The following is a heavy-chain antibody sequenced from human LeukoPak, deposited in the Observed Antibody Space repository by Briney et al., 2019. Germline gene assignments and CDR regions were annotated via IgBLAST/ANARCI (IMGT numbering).Heavy chain of an antibody. CDR1: GYTFTSYY. CDR2: INPSGGST. D-gene: IGHD6-13*01. J-gene: IGHJ1*01. CDR3: ARARGTSSWDTGVFQH. V-gene: IGHV1-46*01. Sequence: GASVQVSCKASGYTFTSYYMHWVRQAPGQGLEWMGIINPSGGSTSYAQKFQGRVTMTRDTSTSTVYMELSSLRSEDTAVYYCARARGTSSWDTGVFQHWGQGTLVTVSS.